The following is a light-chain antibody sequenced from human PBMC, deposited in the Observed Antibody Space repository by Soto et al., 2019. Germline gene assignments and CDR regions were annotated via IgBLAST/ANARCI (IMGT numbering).Light chain of an antibody. V-gene: IGKV2-30*01. Sequence: DFVMTQSPLSLPVTLGQPASISCRSSQSLVYSDGNTYLNWFQQRPGQSPRRLIYKVSNRDSGVPDRFSGSGSGTDFTLKISRVEAEYVGVYYSMQGTHSLTFGGGTKVDIK. J-gene: IGKJ4*01. CDR3: MQGTHSLT. CDR1: QSLVYSDGNTY. CDR2: KVS.